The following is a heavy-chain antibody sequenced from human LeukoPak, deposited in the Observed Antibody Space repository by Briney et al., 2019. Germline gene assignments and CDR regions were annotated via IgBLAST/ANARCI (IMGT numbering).Heavy chain of an antibody. J-gene: IGHJ4*02. CDR3: ARGWFGEWTFDS. CDR2: IYFSGST. CDR1: GGSIGNYY. D-gene: IGHD3-10*01. V-gene: IGHV4-59*08. Sequence: SETLSLTCTVSGGSIGNYYWSWLRQPPGRGLEWIGYIYFSGSTNYNPSLKSRSTILLDTSKNQFSLKVSSVTAAATAVYYCARGWFGEWTFDSWGQGTLVTVS.